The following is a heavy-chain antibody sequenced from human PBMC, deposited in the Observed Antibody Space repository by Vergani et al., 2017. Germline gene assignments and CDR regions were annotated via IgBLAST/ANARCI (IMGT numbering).Heavy chain of an antibody. CDR1: GFTFSTYG. CDR3: ARDGDFWSAYFSSTNWFEP. Sequence: QVQLVESGGGVVQPGRSLRLSCAASGFTFSTYGMHWVRQAPGKGLEWVAVIWYDGSKKYYGDSVKGRFTISRDNSKNTLYLQMNSLSAEDTAVYYCARDGDFWSAYFSSTNWFEPWGQGTLVTVSS. J-gene: IGHJ5*02. D-gene: IGHD3-3*01. CDR2: IWYDGSKK. V-gene: IGHV3-33*01.